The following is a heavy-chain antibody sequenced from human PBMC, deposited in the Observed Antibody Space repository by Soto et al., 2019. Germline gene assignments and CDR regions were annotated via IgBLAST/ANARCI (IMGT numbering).Heavy chain of an antibody. CDR3: ARSLRGGNVNFDY. Sequence: ASVKVSCKASGYAFTSYDINWVRQATGQGLEWMGWMNPDSGDTGYVEKFQGRVTMTRDTSINTAYMELSSLRSEDTAVYYCARSLRGGNVNFDYWGQGTLVTVSS. CDR2: MNPDSGDT. CDR1: GYAFTSYD. D-gene: IGHD2-15*01. J-gene: IGHJ4*02. V-gene: IGHV1-8*01.